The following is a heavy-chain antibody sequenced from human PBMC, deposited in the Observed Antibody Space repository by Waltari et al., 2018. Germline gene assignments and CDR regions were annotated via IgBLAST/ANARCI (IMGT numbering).Heavy chain of an antibody. CDR3: ARYSHRYDYVWGSPAHFDY. Sequence: QVQLVQSGAEVKKPGSSVKVSCKASGGTFSSYTISWVRQAPGQGLEWMGRSIPSLGIANYAQKFQGRVTITADKSTSTAYMELSSLRSEDTAVYYCARYSHRYDYVWGSPAHFDYWGQGTLVTVSS. D-gene: IGHD3-16*01. CDR2: SIPSLGIA. J-gene: IGHJ4*02. CDR1: GGTFSSYT. V-gene: IGHV1-69*02.